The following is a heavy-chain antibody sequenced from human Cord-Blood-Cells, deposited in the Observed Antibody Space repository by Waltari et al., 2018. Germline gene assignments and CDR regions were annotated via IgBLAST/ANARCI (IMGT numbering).Heavy chain of an antibody. CDR3: ARDRCGSTSCYDGMDV. CDR2: INPNSGGT. D-gene: IGHD2-2*01. Sequence: QVQLVQSGAEVKKPGASVKVSCKASGYTFTGYYMHWVRQATGQGLEWMGWINPNSGGTNYAQKFQGWVTMTRDTSISTAYMELSRLRSDDTAVYYCARDRCGSTSCYDGMDVWGQGTTVTVSS. J-gene: IGHJ6*02. V-gene: IGHV1-2*04. CDR1: GYTFTGYY.